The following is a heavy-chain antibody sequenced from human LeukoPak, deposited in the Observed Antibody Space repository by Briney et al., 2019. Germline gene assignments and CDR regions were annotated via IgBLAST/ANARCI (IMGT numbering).Heavy chain of an antibody. CDR3: ARVLRDIVVVPAAIKTHFDI. V-gene: IGHV4-34*01. D-gene: IGHD2-2*02. CDR1: GGPFSGYY. J-gene: IGHJ3*02. CDR2: INHSGST. Sequence: SETLSLTCAVYGGPFSGYYWSWIRQPPGKGLEWIGEINHSGSTNYNPSLKSRVTISVDTSKNQFSLKLSSVTAADTAVYYCARVLRDIVVVPAAIKTHFDIWGQGTMVTVSS.